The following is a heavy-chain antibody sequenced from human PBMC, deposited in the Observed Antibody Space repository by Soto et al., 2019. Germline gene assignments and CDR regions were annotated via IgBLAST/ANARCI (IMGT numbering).Heavy chain of an antibody. D-gene: IGHD6-13*01. Sequence: SETLSLTCTVSGGSISSYYWNWIRQPPGKELEWIGYIYYSGSTRYNPSLKSRVTMSVDTSKNQISLRAEDTAVYYCAKGPPGTIGIAADEFDYWGQGTLVTVSS. CDR3: AKGPPGTIGIAADEFDY. J-gene: IGHJ4*02. V-gene: IGHV4-59*12. CDR2: IYYSGST. CDR1: GGSISSYY.